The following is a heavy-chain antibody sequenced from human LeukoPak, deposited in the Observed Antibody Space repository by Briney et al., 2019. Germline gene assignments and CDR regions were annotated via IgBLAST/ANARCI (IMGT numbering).Heavy chain of an antibody. J-gene: IGHJ3*02. V-gene: IGHV1-18*01. CDR2: ISAYNGNT. CDR3: ATQVVPAAISGGSAFDI. D-gene: IGHD2-2*01. CDR1: GYTFTSYG. Sequence: ASVKVSCKASGYTFTSYGISWVRQAPGQGLEWMGWISAYNGNTNHAQKLQGRVTMTTDTSTSTAYMELRSLRSDDTAVYYCATQVVPAAISGGSAFDIWGQGTMVTVSS.